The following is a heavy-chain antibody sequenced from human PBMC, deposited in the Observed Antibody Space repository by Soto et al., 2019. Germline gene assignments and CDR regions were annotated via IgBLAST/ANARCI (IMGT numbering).Heavy chain of an antibody. V-gene: IGHV4-34*01. CDR3: ARGRVIRPFRYYYYMDV. CDR2: INHSGST. J-gene: IGHJ6*03. Sequence: SETPSLTCAVYGWSFCGYYWSWIRQPPGKGLEWIGEINHSGSTNYNPSLKSRVTISVDTSKNQFSLKLSSVTAADTAVYYCARGRVIRPFRYYYYMDVWGKGTRSPSP. D-gene: IGHD3-10*01. CDR1: GWSFCGYY.